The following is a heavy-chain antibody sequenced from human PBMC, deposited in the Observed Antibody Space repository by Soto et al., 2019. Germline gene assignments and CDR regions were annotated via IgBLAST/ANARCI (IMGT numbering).Heavy chain of an antibody. CDR3: ARDGAMTGVFDY. CDR2: ISSSSSTI. D-gene: IGHD3-9*01. J-gene: IGHJ4*02. Sequence: GGSLRLSCAASGFTFSSYSMNWVRQAPGKGLEWVSYISSSSSTIYYADSVKGRFTISRDNAKNSLFLQMDSLRVEDTAVYYCARDGAMTGVFDYWGPGTVVTVSS. CDR1: GFTFSSYS. V-gene: IGHV3-48*01.